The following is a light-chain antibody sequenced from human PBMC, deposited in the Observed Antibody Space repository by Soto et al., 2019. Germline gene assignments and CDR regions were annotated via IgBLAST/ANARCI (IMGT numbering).Light chain of an antibody. Sequence: DIQMTQSPSTLSASVRDRATITCRASQTISSWLAWFQQRPGRAPKFLIYKASSLESGVPSRFSGSGSGTEFTLTISSLQPDDFATYYCQQYNSYWTFGQGTKVDIK. J-gene: IGKJ1*01. V-gene: IGKV1-5*03. CDR2: KAS. CDR3: QQYNSYWT. CDR1: QTISSW.